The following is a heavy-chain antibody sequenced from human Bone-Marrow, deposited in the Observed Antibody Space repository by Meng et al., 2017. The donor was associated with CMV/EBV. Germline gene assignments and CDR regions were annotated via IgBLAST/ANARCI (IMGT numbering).Heavy chain of an antibody. CDR2: INHSETT. J-gene: IGHJ3*02. D-gene: IGHD2-2*01. CDR3: ARAYCSTTRCRDAFDI. Sequence: SETLSLTCTVSGYSISSGYYWGWIRQPPGKGLECIGIINHSETTYHNPSLKSRLTISVDTSKNQFPLKLISVTAADTAVYYCARAYCSTTRCRDAFDIWGQGTMVTVSS. CDR1: GYSISSGYY. V-gene: IGHV4-38-2*02.